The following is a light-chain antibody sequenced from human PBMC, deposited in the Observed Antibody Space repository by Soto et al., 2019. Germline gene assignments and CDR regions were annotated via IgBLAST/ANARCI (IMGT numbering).Light chain of an antibody. CDR1: QSVDIN. V-gene: IGKV3-15*01. CDR3: QQYRGWPRT. J-gene: IGKJ1*01. CDR2: GAS. Sequence: EIVLTQSPATLSVSPWERVTLSCRASQSVDINLAWYQQKPGQAPRLLIYGASTRATDMSGTFSGRGSGTEFTLTINTLRPEDFAVYYCQQYRGWPRTFGQGTKVDIK.